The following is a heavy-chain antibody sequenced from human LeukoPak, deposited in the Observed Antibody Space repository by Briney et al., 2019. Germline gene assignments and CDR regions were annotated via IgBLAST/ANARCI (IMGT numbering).Heavy chain of an antibody. V-gene: IGHV1-8*01. Sequence: ASGKVSCKASGYTFTSYHINWVRQATGQGLEWVGWMNPNNSDIGYAQKFQGRVTMTRNTSIGTAYMELSSLRSEDTAIYYCVRVPPGTTIYAYWGQGTLVTVSS. J-gene: IGHJ4*02. D-gene: IGHD1-14*01. CDR2: MNPNNSDI. CDR3: VRVPPGTTIYAY. CDR1: GYTFTSYH.